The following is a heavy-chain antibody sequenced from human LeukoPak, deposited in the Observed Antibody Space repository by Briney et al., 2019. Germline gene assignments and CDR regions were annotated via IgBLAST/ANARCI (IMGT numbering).Heavy chain of an antibody. D-gene: IGHD6-13*01. J-gene: IGHJ4*02. CDR2: INHSGST. Sequence: SEILSLTCAVYGGSFSGYYWSWIRQPPGKGLEWIGEINHSGSTNYNPSLKSRVTISVDTSKNQFSLKLSSVTAADTAVYYCAGPYHRYKAKQQPRGGYFDYWGQGTLVTVSS. CDR1: GGSFSGYY. CDR3: AGPYHRYKAKQQPRGGYFDY. V-gene: IGHV4-34*01.